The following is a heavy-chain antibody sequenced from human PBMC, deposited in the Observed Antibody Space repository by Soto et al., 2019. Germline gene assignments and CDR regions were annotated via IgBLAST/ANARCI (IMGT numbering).Heavy chain of an antibody. V-gene: IGHV1-8*01. Sequence: QVQLVQSGAEVKKPGASVKVSCKASGYTFPRYDINWVRQATGQGLEWMGWMNPNSGNTGYAQKFQGRVTMPRNTSIHTPSTALSSLSSEDTAVYYFASERSGVAGFDPWGQGNLVTVSS. D-gene: IGHD3-3*01. CDR1: GYTFPRYD. J-gene: IGHJ5*02. CDR3: ASERSGVAGFDP. CDR2: MNPNSGNT.